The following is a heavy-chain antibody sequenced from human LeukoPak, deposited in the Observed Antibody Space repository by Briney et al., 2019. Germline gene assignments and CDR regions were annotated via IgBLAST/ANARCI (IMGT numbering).Heavy chain of an antibody. Sequence: GRSLRLSCAASGFTFSSYAMHWVRQAPGKGLEWVAVISYDGSNKYYADSVKGRFTISRDNSKNTLYLQMNSLRAEDTAVYYCARDKMERIQLWPTYDYYYYGMDVWGQGTPVTVSS. D-gene: IGHD5-18*01. J-gene: IGHJ6*02. CDR2: ISYDGSNK. CDR1: GFTFSSYA. V-gene: IGHV3-30-3*01. CDR3: ARDKMERIQLWPTYDYYYYGMDV.